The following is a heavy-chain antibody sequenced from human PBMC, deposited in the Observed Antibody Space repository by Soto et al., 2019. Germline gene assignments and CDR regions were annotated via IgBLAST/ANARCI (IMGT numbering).Heavy chain of an antibody. Sequence: SETLSLTCTVSGGSISSYYWSWIRQSPGKGLEWIGYIYYSGSTNYNPSLKSRVTISVDTSKNQFSLKLSSVTAADTAVYYCARGGCSGGISYSPFDWFDPLGHGSLVTVSS. D-gene: IGHD2-15*01. CDR2: IYYSGST. V-gene: IGHV4-59*01. CDR3: ARGGCSGGISYSPFDWFDP. CDR1: GGSISSYY. J-gene: IGHJ5*02.